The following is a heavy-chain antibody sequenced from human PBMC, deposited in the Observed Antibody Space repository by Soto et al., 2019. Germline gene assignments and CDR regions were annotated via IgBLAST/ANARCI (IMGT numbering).Heavy chain of an antibody. CDR1: GYTFIGYY. V-gene: IGHV1-2*02. CDR2: INPNSGDT. CDR3: ARARTNYYNTSDYDF. J-gene: IGHJ4*02. Sequence: ASVKVSCKASGYTFIGYYMHWVRQAPGQGLEWMGWINPNSGDTNYAQKFQGRVTMTRDTSISTAYTELSRLRFDDTTVYYCARARTNYYNTSDYDFWGQGTLVTVSS. D-gene: IGHD3-22*01.